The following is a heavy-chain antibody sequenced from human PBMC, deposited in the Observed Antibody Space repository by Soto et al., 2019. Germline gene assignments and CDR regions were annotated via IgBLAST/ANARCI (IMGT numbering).Heavy chain of an antibody. CDR1: GFTFDDYA. Sequence: EVQLVESGGGLVQPGRSLRLSCAASGFTFDDYAMHWVRQAPGKGLEWVSGISWNSGSIGYADSVKGRFTMSRDNAKNSLYLQTNSLRAEDTALYYCAKARSRVEVVVLNNWGQGTLVTVSS. J-gene: IGHJ4*02. D-gene: IGHD2-15*01. CDR2: ISWNSGSI. CDR3: AKARSRVEVVVLNN. V-gene: IGHV3-9*01.